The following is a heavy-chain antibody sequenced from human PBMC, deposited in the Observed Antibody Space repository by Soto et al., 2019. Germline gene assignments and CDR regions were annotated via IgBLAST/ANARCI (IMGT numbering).Heavy chain of an antibody. J-gene: IGHJ5*02. CDR1: GYSFTSYW. CDR2: IDPSDSYT. Sequence: GESLKISCKGSGYSFTSYWISWVRQMPGKGLEWMGRIDPSDSYTNYSPSFQGHVTISADKSISTAYLQWSSLKASDTAMYYCARLSVLRFLEWYPKLDPWGQGTLVTVSS. D-gene: IGHD3-3*01. CDR3: ARLSVLRFLEWYPKLDP. V-gene: IGHV5-10-1*01.